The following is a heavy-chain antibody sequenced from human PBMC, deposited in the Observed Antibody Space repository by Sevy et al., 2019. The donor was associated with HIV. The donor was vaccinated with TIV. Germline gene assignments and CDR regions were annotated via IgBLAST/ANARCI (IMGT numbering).Heavy chain of an antibody. V-gene: IGHV3-11*06. CDR1: EFTFSDYY. Sequence: GGSLRLSCAASEFTFSDYYMSWIRQAPGKGLEWVSYISSRSTYTNYADSVKGRFTISRDNARNSLYLQMNSLRAEDTAVYYCGREMISMVPGVPDAFDIWGHGTMVTVSS. D-gene: IGHD3-10*01. J-gene: IGHJ3*02. CDR2: ISSRSTYT. CDR3: GREMISMVPGVPDAFDI.